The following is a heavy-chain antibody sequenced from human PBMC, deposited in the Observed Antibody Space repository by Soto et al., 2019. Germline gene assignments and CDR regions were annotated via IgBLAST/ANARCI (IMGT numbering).Heavy chain of an antibody. CDR2: IFQSGST. CDR3: ARGRGRYSSGWSWFDP. V-gene: IGHV4-4*02. CDR1: GGTIRSPDW. D-gene: IGHD6-19*01. J-gene: IGHJ5*02. Sequence: PSETLSLTCGVSGGTIRSPDWWTWVRQPPGKGLEWIGEIFQSGSTNYTPSLEGRVTISVDKSKNQFSLTLTSVTAADTAVYFCARGRGRYSSGWSWFDPWGQGILVTVSS.